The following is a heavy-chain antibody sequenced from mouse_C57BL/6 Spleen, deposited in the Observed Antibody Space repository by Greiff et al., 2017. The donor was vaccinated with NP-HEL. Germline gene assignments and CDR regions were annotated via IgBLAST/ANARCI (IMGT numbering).Heavy chain of an antibody. D-gene: IGHD2-4*01. CDR3: ARGIYYDYYYAMDY. CDR1: GFSLTSYA. J-gene: IGHJ4*01. Sequence: QVTLKVSGPGLVAPSQSLSITCTVSGFSLTSYAISWVRQPPGKGLEWLGVIWTGGGTNYNSALKSRLSISKDNSKSQVFLKMNSLQTDDTARYYCARGIYYDYYYAMDYWGQGTSVTVSS. V-gene: IGHV2-9-1*01. CDR2: IWTGGGT.